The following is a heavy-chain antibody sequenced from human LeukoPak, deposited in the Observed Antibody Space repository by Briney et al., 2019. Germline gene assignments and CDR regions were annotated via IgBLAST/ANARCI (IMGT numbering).Heavy chain of an antibody. CDR1: GYTFTSYA. Sequence: ASVKVSCKASGYTFTSYAMHWVRQAPGQRLEWMGWINAGNGNTKYSQKFQDRVTITRDTSASTAYMELSSLRSEDTAVYYCARIGWELPHTDYYFDYWGQGTLVTVSS. CDR2: INAGNGNT. D-gene: IGHD1-26*01. V-gene: IGHV1-3*01. CDR3: ARIGWELPHTDYYFDY. J-gene: IGHJ4*02.